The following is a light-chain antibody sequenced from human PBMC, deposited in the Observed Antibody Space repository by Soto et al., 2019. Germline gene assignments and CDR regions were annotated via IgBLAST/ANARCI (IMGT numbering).Light chain of an antibody. V-gene: IGLV2-14*01. CDR1: SSDIGGSNH. J-gene: IGLJ1*01. Sequence: QSALTQPASVSGSPGQSITISCTGTSSDIGGSNHVSWYRHHPGKAPKLIIYEVTYRPSGVSNRFSGSKSGYTASLTISGLQPEDEADYYCNSQTRSGIRDFGTGTKLTVL. CDR2: EVT. CDR3: NSQTRSGIRD.